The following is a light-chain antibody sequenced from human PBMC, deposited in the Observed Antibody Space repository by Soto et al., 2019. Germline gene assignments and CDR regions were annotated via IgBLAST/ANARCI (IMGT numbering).Light chain of an antibody. CDR1: SSDVGGYNY. V-gene: IGLV2-14*01. J-gene: IGLJ2*01. CDR2: EVS. CDR3: SSYTSSSTL. Sequence: QSALTQPASVSGSPGQSITISCTGTSSDVGGYNYVSWYQQHPGKAPKLMIYEVSNRPSGVSHRFSGSKSGNTASLTISGLQAEDEADYYCSSYTSSSTLFGGGTKLNVL.